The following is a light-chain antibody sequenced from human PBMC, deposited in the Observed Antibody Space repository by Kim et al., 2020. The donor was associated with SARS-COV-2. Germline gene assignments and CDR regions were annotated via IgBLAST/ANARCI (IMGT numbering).Light chain of an antibody. CDR3: QQLNIYPIT. CDR1: QGISRY. Sequence: ASVGESVTITCRASQGISRYLVWYQQNPGKAPKLLINDISTLQSGVPARFSGSGSGTEFTLTISSLQPEDFATYYCQQLNIYPITFGQGTRLEIK. J-gene: IGKJ5*01. V-gene: IGKV1-9*01. CDR2: DIS.